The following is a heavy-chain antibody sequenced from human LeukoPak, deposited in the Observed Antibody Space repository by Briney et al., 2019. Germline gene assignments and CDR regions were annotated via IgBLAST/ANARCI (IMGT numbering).Heavy chain of an antibody. D-gene: IGHD3-10*01. CDR2: INQDGSEK. CDR1: GGSFIANW. Sequence: PGGSLRLSCEVSGGSFIANWMNWRRQAPGKGLEWVAHINQDGSEKSYVGSVRGRFTISRDNAKNSLYLQMDSLTAEDTAVYYCASRGELSRFGAVRYWGQGILVTVSS. V-gene: IGHV3-7*01. CDR3: ASRGELSRFGAVRY. J-gene: IGHJ4*02.